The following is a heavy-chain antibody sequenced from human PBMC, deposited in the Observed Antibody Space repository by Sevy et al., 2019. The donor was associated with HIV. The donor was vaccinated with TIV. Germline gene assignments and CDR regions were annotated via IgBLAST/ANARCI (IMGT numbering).Heavy chain of an antibody. CDR1: GFTFSNYG. J-gene: IGHJ4*02. CDR2: IWNDGSNK. Sequence: GGSLRLSCAASGFTFSNYGMHWVRQAPGKGLEWVAVIWNDGSNKYYADSVKGRFTISRDNSKNTLYLQMDSLRVEDTAVYFCARGGDFNDRSAKRDFDYWGQGTLVTVSS. V-gene: IGHV3-33*01. D-gene: IGHD3-22*01. CDR3: ARGGDFNDRSAKRDFDY.